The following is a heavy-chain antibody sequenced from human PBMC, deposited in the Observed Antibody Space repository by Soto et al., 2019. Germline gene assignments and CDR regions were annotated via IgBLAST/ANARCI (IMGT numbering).Heavy chain of an antibody. J-gene: IGHJ5*02. D-gene: IGHD3-3*01. CDR2: IFSTAEK. V-gene: IGHV2-26*01. Sequence: QVTLKESGPVLLNPTETLTLTCTVTGFSLSNARMGVSWFRQPPGKALEWLAHIFSTAEKSYSTSLKSRLTIAKDTSKSQVVLTMTSMDPVDTATYYCARIRPTIFGVVIYENWFDPWGQGALVPVSS. CDR1: GFSLSNARMG. CDR3: ARIRPTIFGVVIYENWFDP.